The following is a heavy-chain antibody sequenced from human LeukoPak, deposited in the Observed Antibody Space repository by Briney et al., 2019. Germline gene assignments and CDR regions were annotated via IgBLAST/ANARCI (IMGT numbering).Heavy chain of an antibody. D-gene: IGHD3-10*01. CDR3: ARAMLLWFGELQDNWFDP. Sequence: ASVKVSCKASGYTFTGYYMHWVRQAPGQGLEWMGWINPNSGGTNYAQKFQGRVTMTRDTSISTAYMGLSRLRSDDTAVYYCARAMLLWFGELQDNWFDPWGQGTLVTVSS. V-gene: IGHV1-2*02. J-gene: IGHJ5*02. CDR1: GYTFTGYY. CDR2: INPNSGGT.